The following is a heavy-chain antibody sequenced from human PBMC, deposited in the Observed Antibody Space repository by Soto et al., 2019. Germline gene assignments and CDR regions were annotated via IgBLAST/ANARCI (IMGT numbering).Heavy chain of an antibody. CDR1: GYTFTSYA. D-gene: IGHD2-15*01. V-gene: IGHV1-3*01. J-gene: IGHJ3*02. Sequence: ASVKVSCKASGYTFTSYAMHWVRQAPGQRLEWMGWINAGNGNTKYSQKFQGRVTITRDTSASTAYMELSSLRSEDTTVYYCARTYCSGGSCYTSAFDIWGQGTMVTVSS. CDR3: ARTYCSGGSCYTSAFDI. CDR2: INAGNGNT.